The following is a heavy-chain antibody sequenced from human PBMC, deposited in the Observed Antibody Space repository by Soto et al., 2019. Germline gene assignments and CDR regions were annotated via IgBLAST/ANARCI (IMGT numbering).Heavy chain of an antibody. Sequence: PGGSLRLSCAASGFTFSSYWMHWVRQAPGKGLVWVSRINSDGSSTSYADSVKGRFTISRDNAKNTLYLQMNSLRAEDTAVYYCARDAYGDYYYYYGMDVWGQGTTVTVSS. CDR1: GFTFSSYW. D-gene: IGHD4-17*01. J-gene: IGHJ6*02. CDR2: INSDGSST. V-gene: IGHV3-74*01. CDR3: ARDAYGDYYYYYGMDV.